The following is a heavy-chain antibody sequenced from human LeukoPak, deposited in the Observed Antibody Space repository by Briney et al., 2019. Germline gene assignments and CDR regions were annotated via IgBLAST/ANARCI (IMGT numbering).Heavy chain of an antibody. V-gene: IGHV4-59*08. Sequence: SETLSLTCTVSGGSISSYYWSWIRQPPGKGLEWIGYIYYSGSTKYNPSLKSRVTISVDTSKNQFSLKLPSVTAADTAVYYCARLGIGVVPSAMLGDYYFDYWGQGTLVTVSS. D-gene: IGHD2-2*01. J-gene: IGHJ4*02. CDR3: ARLGIGVVPSAMLGDYYFDY. CDR1: GGSISSYY. CDR2: IYYSGST.